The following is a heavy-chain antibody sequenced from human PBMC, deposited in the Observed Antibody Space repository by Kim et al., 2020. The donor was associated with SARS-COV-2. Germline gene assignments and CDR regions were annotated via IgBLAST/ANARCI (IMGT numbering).Heavy chain of an antibody. Sequence: SETLSLTCAVSGGSISSSNWWSWVRQPPGKGLEWIGEIYHSGSTNYNPSLKSRVTISVDKSKNQFSLKLSSVTAADTAVYYCARESTSHYSHWFDPWGQGTLVTVSS. CDR1: GGSISSSNW. CDR3: ARESTSHYSHWFDP. D-gene: IGHD2-2*01. CDR2: IYHSGST. J-gene: IGHJ5*02. V-gene: IGHV4-4*02.